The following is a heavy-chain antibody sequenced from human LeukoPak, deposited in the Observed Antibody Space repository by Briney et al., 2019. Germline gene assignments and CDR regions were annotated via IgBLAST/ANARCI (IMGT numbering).Heavy chain of an antibody. Sequence: ASVKVSCKASGYTFTGYYMHWVRQAPGQGLEWMGWINPNSGGTNYAQKLQGRVTMTTDTSTSTAYMELRSLRSDDTAVYYCARDERYSSSWFDYWGQGTLVTVSS. CDR1: GYTFTGYY. D-gene: IGHD6-13*01. V-gene: IGHV1-2*02. CDR3: ARDERYSSSWFDY. CDR2: INPNSGGT. J-gene: IGHJ4*02.